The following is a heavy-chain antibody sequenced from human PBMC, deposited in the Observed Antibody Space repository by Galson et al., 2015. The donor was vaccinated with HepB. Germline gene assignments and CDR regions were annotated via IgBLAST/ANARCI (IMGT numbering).Heavy chain of an antibody. CDR2: MNPNSGNT. J-gene: IGHJ6*03. V-gene: IGHV1-8*01. D-gene: IGHD3-3*01. Sequence: SVKVSCKASGYAFTSYDINWVRQATGQGLEWMGWMNPNSGNTGYAQKFQGRVTMTRNTSISTAYMELSSLRSEDTAVYYCARALRFLEWLRLAGNNYYYMDVWGKGTTVTVSS. CDR3: ARALRFLEWLRLAGNNYYYMDV. CDR1: GYAFTSYD.